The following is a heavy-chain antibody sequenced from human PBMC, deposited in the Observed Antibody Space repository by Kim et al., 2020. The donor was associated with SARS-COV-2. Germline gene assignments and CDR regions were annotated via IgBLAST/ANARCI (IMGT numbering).Heavy chain of an antibody. V-gene: IGHV3-48*03. J-gene: IGHJ6*01. CDR3: ASSLYCSSTSCFYGMDV. CDR1: GFTFSTYE. Sequence: GGSLRLSCAASGFTFSTYEMNWVRQSPGNGLEWISYISTSGSTIYYADSVKGRFTISRDNAKSSLSLQMNSLRAEDTAVYYCASSLYCSSTSCFYGMDV. D-gene: IGHD2-2*01. CDR2: ISTSGSTI.